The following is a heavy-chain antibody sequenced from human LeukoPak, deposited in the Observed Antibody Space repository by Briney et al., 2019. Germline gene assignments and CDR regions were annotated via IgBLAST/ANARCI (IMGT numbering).Heavy chain of an antibody. J-gene: IGHJ3*02. Sequence: GGSLRLSCGASGFTFRSYEMNWVRQAPGKGVEGVSYISSSGSTIYYADSVKGRFTISRDNAKNSLYLQMNSLRAAGTAVYYCAREGYSYGYMAFDIWGQGTMVTVSS. CDR2: ISSSGSTI. CDR3: AREGYSYGYMAFDI. CDR1: GFTFRSYE. D-gene: IGHD5-18*01. V-gene: IGHV3-48*03.